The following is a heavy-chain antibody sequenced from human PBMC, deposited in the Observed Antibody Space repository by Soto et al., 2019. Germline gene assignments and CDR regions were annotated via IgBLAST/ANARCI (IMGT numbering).Heavy chain of an antibody. Sequence: SETLSLTCTVSGVSVSSGDHYWSWLRQPPGKGLESIVYIQYGASTYYNPSLTSRTTISVDTSTNQFSLMLRSVTAADTAVYYCARGRGYGYGIDYWGQGTLVTVSS. V-gene: IGHV4-30-4*01. CDR3: ARGRGYGYGIDY. J-gene: IGHJ4*02. D-gene: IGHD5-18*01. CDR1: GVSVSSGDHY. CDR2: IQYGAST.